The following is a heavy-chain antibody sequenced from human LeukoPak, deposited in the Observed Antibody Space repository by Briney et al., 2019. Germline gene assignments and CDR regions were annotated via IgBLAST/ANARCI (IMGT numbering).Heavy chain of an antibody. CDR3: ARDRNDILTGLELYYYYGMDV. D-gene: IGHD3-9*01. V-gene: IGHV3-21*01. CDR1: GFTFSSYS. J-gene: IGHJ6*04. Sequence: GGSLRLSCAASGFTFSSYSMNWVRQAPGKGLEWVSSISSSSSYIYYADSVKGRFTISRDNAKNSLYLQMNSLRAEDTAVYYCARDRNDILTGLELYYYYGMDVWGKGTTVTVSS. CDR2: ISSSSSYI.